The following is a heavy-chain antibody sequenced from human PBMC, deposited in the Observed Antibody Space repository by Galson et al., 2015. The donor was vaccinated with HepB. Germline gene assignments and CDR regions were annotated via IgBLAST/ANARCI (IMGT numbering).Heavy chain of an antibody. J-gene: IGHJ3*02. D-gene: IGHD3-10*01. CDR2: ISAYNGNT. V-gene: IGHV1-18*04. CDR1: GYTFTSYG. CDR3: ARDTITMVRGVTHHDAFDI. Sequence: SVKASCKASGYTFTSYGISWVRQAPGQGLEWMGWISAYNGNTNYAQKLQGRVTMTTDTSTSTAYMELRSLRSDDTAVYYCARDTITMVRGVTHHDAFDIWGQGTMVTVSS.